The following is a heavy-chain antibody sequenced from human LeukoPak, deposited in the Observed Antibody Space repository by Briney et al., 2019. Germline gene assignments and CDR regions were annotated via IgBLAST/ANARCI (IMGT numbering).Heavy chain of an antibody. D-gene: IGHD2-2*01. J-gene: IGHJ3*02. V-gene: IGHV4-39*01. CDR1: GGSISSSSYY. Sequence: PSETLSLTCTVSGGSISSSSYYWGWIRQPPGKGLEWIGSIYYSGSNYYNPSLKSRVTISVDTSKNQCSLKLSSVTAADTAVYYCARPLIDCSSTSCYEGHSRRDAFDIWGQGTMVTVSS. CDR3: ARPLIDCSSTSCYEGHSRRDAFDI. CDR2: IYYSGSN.